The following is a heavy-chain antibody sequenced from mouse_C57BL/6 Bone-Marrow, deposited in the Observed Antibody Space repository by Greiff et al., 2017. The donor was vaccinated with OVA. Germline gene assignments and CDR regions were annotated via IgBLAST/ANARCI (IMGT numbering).Heavy chain of an antibody. Sequence: EVKVVESGPELVKPGASVKISCKASGYSFTGYYMNWVEQSPEKSLEWIGEINPSTGGTTYNQKFKAKATLTVDKSSSTAYMQLKSLTSEDSAVYYCARRTGGSLDYWGQGTTLTVSS. V-gene: IGHV1-42*01. CDR2: INPSTGGT. CDR1: GYSFTGYY. CDR3: ARRTGGSLDY. D-gene: IGHD1-1*02. J-gene: IGHJ2*01.